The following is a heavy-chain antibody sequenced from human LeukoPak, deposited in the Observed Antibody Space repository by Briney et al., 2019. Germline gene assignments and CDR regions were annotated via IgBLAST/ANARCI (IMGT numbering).Heavy chain of an antibody. J-gene: IGHJ4*02. CDR1: GFTFSSYA. CDR3: AKAAYDYGDYPSDY. D-gene: IGHD4-17*01. V-gene: IGHV3-23*01. CDR2: ISGSGGST. Sequence: SGGSLRLSCAASGFTFSSYAMSWVRQAPGKGLEWVSAISGSGGSTYYADSVKGRFTISRDNSKNTLYLQMNSLRAEDTAVYYCAKAAYDYGDYPSDYWGQGTLVTVSS.